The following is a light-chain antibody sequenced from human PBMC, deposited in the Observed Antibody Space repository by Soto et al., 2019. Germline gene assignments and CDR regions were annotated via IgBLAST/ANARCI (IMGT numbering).Light chain of an antibody. CDR3: SSYTSSSTLV. CDR1: SSDVGGYNF. Sequence: LTQPASVSGSPGQSITISCTGTSSDVGGYNFVSWYQQHPGKAPKLMIYDVSNRPSGVSNRFSGSKSGNTASLTISGLQAEDEADYYCSSYTSSSTLVFGTGTKVTVL. J-gene: IGLJ1*01. CDR2: DVS. V-gene: IGLV2-14*01.